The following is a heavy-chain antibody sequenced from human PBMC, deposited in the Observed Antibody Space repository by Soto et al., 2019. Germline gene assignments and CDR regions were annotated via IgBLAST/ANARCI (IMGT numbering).Heavy chain of an antibody. CDR3: ARLGFFGSGSYCFDS. V-gene: IGHV3-7*01. CDR2: IKQDGSEK. J-gene: IGHJ4*02. Sequence: EVQLVESGGGLVQPGGSLRLSCAASGFTFSSDWMSWVRQAPGKGLEWVANIKQDGSEKYYVDSVKGRFTISRDNAKNSLFLQMNSLRVEDGALYFCARLGFFGSGSYCFDSWGQGTLVTVSS. D-gene: IGHD3-10*01. CDR1: GFTFSSDW.